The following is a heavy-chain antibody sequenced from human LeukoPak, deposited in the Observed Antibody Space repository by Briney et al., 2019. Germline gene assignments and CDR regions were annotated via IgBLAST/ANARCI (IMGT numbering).Heavy chain of an antibody. Sequence: ASVKVSXKASGGTFSSYAISWVRQAPGQGLEWMGGIIPIFGTANYAQKFHGRVTITADESTSTAYMELSSLRSEDTAVYYCARGDSSGYYYFDYWGQGTLVTVSS. D-gene: IGHD3-22*01. CDR2: IIPIFGTA. J-gene: IGHJ4*02. V-gene: IGHV1-69*01. CDR1: GGTFSSYA. CDR3: ARGDSSGYYYFDY.